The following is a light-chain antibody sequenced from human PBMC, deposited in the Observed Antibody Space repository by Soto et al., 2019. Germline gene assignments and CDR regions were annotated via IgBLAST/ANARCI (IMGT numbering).Light chain of an antibody. V-gene: IGLV2-14*01. Sequence: QSALTQPASVSGSHGQSITISCTGTSSDVGGYKFVSWYQQHPGKVPKLLIYDVSNRPSGVSNRFSGSKSGNTASLTISGLQAEDKAEYYCSSYTRSTTLNVLFGGGTKLTVL. CDR3: SSYTRSTTLNVL. CDR1: SSDVGGYKF. J-gene: IGLJ2*01. CDR2: DVS.